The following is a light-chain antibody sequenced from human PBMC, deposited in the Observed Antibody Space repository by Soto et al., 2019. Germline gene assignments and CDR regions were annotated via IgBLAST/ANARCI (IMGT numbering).Light chain of an antibody. V-gene: IGKV1-5*03. CDR3: QQRSNWPIT. CDR2: KTS. J-gene: IGKJ5*01. Sequence: IQVTQSPSSLSASVGDRVTITCRASQTISSWLAWYQQKPGKAPKLLIYKTSSLDSGVPSRFSGSGSGTEFTLTISSLQPEDFAVYYCQQRSNWPITFGQGTRLEI. CDR1: QTISSW.